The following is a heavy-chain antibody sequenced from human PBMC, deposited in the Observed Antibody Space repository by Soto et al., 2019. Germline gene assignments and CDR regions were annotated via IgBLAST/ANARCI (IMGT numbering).Heavy chain of an antibody. D-gene: IGHD3-22*01. CDR3: ARDTGYDSSGYYRGAFDI. Sequence: GASVKVSCKASGGTFSSYAISWVRQAPGQGLEWMGGIIPIFGTANYAQKFQGRVTITADESTSTAYMELSSLRSEDTAVYYCARDTGYDSSGYYRGAFDIWGQGTMVTVPS. CDR2: IIPIFGTA. CDR1: GGTFSSYA. J-gene: IGHJ3*02. V-gene: IGHV1-69*13.